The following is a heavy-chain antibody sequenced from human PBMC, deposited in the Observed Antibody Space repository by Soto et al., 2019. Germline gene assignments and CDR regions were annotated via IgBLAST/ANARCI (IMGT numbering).Heavy chain of an antibody. D-gene: IGHD2-8*01. J-gene: IGHJ5*02. CDR1: GFTFSTYS. V-gene: IGHV3-48*02. CDR2: ISFSSSTI. CDR3: ARDNGMAGSFDP. Sequence: PGGSLRLSCAASGFTFSTYSMNWVRQAPGKGLEWVSYISFSSSTIFYADSVRGRFTISRDNAKSSPYLQMNTLRDEDTAVYYCARDNGMAGSFDPWAREPWSPSPQ.